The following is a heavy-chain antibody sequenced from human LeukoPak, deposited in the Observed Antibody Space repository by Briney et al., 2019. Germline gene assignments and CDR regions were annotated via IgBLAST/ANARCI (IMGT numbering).Heavy chain of an antibody. Sequence: GGSLRLSCAASGFTFSSYAMSWVRQAPGKGLEWVSAISGSGGSTYYADSVKGRLTISRDNSKNTLYLQMNSLRAEDTAVYYCAKDGDIVVVVAAIFDYWGQGTLVTVSS. CDR3: AKDGDIVVVVAAIFDY. D-gene: IGHD2-15*01. CDR1: GFTFSSYA. V-gene: IGHV3-23*01. J-gene: IGHJ4*02. CDR2: ISGSGGST.